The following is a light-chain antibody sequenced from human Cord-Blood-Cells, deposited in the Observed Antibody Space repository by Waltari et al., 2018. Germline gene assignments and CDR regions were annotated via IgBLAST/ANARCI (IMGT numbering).Light chain of an antibody. CDR3: CSYAGSSTLV. CDR1: SSDVGSYNL. V-gene: IGLV2-23*01. Sequence: QSALTQPASVSGSPGQSITISCTGTSSDVGSYNLVSWYQQHPGKDPKLMIYEGSKRPSGVSHRFSGSKSGNTASLTISGLQAEDEADYYCCSYAGSSTLVFGGGTKLTIL. J-gene: IGLJ3*02. CDR2: EGS.